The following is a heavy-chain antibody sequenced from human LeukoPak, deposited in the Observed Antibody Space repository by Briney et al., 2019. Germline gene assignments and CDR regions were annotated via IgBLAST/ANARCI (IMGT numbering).Heavy chain of an antibody. CDR2: ISYDGSNK. CDR1: GFTFSSYA. V-gene: IGHV3-30-3*01. Sequence: PGGSLRLSCAASGFTFSSYAMHWARQAPGKGLEWVAVISYDGSNKYYADSVKGRFTISRDNSKNTLYLQMNSLRAEDTAVYYCARDNPTSPQWGAFDIWGQGTMVTVSS. D-gene: IGHD6-19*01. CDR3: ARDNPTSPQWGAFDI. J-gene: IGHJ3*02.